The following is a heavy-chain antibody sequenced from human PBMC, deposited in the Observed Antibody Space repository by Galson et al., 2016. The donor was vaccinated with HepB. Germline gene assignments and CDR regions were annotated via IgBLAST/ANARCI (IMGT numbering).Heavy chain of an antibody. D-gene: IGHD2-8*01. CDR3: ARMANGADSD. CDR1: GFSFSDHY. Sequence: SLRLSCAGSGFSFSDHYMDWVRQAPGKGLEWVGRIRNKRNNYITEYAASVIRRFTISRDDSRNSVNLQTNTLKTEDTAVYYCARMANGADSDWGQGTLVTVSS. J-gene: IGHJ4*02. CDR2: IRNKRNNYIT. V-gene: IGHV3-72*01.